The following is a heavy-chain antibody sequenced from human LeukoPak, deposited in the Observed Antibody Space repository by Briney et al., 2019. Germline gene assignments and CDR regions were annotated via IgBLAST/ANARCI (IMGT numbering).Heavy chain of an antibody. CDR1: GGTFSSYA. CDR3: ARVAASEALDP. J-gene: IGHJ5*02. Sequence: SVKVSCKASGGTFSSYAISWVRQAPGQGLEWMGRIIPILGIANYAQKFQGRVTITADKSTSTAYMELSSLRSEDTAVYYCARVAASEALDPWGQGTLVTVSS. CDR2: IIPILGIA. V-gene: IGHV1-69*04.